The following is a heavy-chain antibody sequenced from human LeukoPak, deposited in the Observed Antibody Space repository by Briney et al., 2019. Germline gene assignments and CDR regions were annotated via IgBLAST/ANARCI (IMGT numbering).Heavy chain of an antibody. CDR1: GFTFSDYW. CDR3: AKDAGRYDYLGNAFDY. Sequence: TGGSLRLSCTGSGFTFSDYWMTWARQAPGKGLEWVANLRPDGSDKYYVDSVKGRFTISRDNAKKLVYLQMNSLRAEDTAVYYCAKDAGRYDYLGNAFDYWGQGTLVTVPS. D-gene: IGHD5-12*01. J-gene: IGHJ4*02. V-gene: IGHV3-7*01. CDR2: LRPDGSDK.